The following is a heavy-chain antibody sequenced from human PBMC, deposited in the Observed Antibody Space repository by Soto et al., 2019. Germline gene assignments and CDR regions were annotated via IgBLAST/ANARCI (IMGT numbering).Heavy chain of an antibody. CDR2: ISGTGTFI. Sequence: EVKLVESGGGLVKPGGSLRLSCAASGLTFSRHSMNWVRQAPGKGLEWVSCISGTGTFIYYSDSVKGRFTISRDDAKSSLYLQMNSLTAEDTAVYYCARGSVIDTGDALDIWGPGTLVTVS. CDR3: ARGSVIDTGDALDI. D-gene: IGHD2-21*01. J-gene: IGHJ3*02. V-gene: IGHV3-21*06. CDR1: GLTFSRHS.